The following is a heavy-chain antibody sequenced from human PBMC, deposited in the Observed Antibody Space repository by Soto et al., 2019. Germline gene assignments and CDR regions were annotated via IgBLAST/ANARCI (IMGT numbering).Heavy chain of an antibody. CDR2: IYPGNSDT. V-gene: IGHV5-51*01. J-gene: IGHJ4*02. D-gene: IGHD1-26*01. CDR1: GYSFTSYW. Sequence: GQSQTVSCKRSGYSFTSYWLGWVRQMPGKGLGWVGIIYPGNSDTRYSPSFQGQVTISADKSISTDYLQWSSLKASDTAMYYCARRVDSGSYSKFDYWGQGTLVAV. CDR3: ARRVDSGSYSKFDY.